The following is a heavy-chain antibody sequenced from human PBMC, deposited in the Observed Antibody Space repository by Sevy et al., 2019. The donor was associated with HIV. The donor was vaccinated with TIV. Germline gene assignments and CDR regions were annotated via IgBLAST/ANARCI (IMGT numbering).Heavy chain of an antibody. V-gene: IGHV1-8*01. CDR1: GYTFSSYD. Sequence: ASVKVSCKTSGYTFSSYDIHWVRQATGQGLEWMGWMSAKSGNTGYAQKFQGRVTMTRDTSISTAYMELSSLRSDDTAVYYCARWWGTSYYYYYAMDLWGQGTTVTVSS. CDR2: MSAKSGNT. D-gene: IGHD2-8*02. J-gene: IGHJ6*02. CDR3: ARWWGTSYYYYYAMDL.